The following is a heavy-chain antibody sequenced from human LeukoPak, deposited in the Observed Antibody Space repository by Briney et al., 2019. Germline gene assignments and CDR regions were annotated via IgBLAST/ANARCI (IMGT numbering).Heavy chain of an antibody. CDR1: GFTFSSYW. CDR2: INIDGSTS. J-gene: IGHJ4*02. D-gene: IGHD5-12*01. CDR3: AGASALATPPFAY. V-gene: IGHV3-74*01. Sequence: GGSLRLSCAASGFTFSSYWMHWVRQAPGEGLVWVSRINIDGSTSNYADSVKGRFTVSRDNAKNAVYLQMSSLRVEDTAVYYCAGASALATPPFAYWGQGTLVTVSS.